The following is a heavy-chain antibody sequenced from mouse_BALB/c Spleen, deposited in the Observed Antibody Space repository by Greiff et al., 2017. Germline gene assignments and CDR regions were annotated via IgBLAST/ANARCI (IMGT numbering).Heavy chain of an antibody. CDR1: GFTFSSFG. CDR3: ARDSPFDY. J-gene: IGHJ2*01. V-gene: IGHV5-17*02. CDR2: ISSGSSTI. Sequence: EVQRVESGGGLVQPGGSRKLSCAASGFTFSSFGMHWVRQAPEKGLEWVAYISSGSSTIYYADTVKGRFTISRDNPKNTLFLQMTSLRSEDTAMYYCARDSPFDYWGQGTTLTVSS.